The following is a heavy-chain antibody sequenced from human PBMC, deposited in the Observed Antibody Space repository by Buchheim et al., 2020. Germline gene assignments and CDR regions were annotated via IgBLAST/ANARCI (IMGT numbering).Heavy chain of an antibody. Sequence: QVQLVQSGAEVKTPGASVKVSCKASGYTVTSYDINWVRQATGRGLEWMGWMNPNSGNIGYAQKFQGRVTMTRDTSISTVYMELSSLRSEDTAVYYCAREVSMIRGLFNYWGQGTL. D-gene: IGHD3-10*01. CDR3: AREVSMIRGLFNY. J-gene: IGHJ4*02. CDR1: GYTVTSYD. V-gene: IGHV1-8*01. CDR2: MNPNSGNI.